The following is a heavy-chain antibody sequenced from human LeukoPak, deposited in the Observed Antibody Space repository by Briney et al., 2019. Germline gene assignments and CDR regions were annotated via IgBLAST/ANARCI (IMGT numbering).Heavy chain of an antibody. Sequence: PSETLSLTCTVSGGSVSSGSYYWSWIRQPPGKGLEWIGYIYYSGSTNYNPSLKSRVTISVDTSKNQFSLKLSSVTAADTAVYYCARELTGTTEENWFDPWGQGTLVTVSS. D-gene: IGHD1-7*01. V-gene: IGHV4-61*01. CDR1: GGSVSSGSYY. CDR3: ARELTGTTEENWFDP. J-gene: IGHJ5*02. CDR2: IYYSGST.